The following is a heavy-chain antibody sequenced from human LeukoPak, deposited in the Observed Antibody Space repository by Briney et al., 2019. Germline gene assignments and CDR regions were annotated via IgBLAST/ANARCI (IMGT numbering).Heavy chain of an antibody. D-gene: IGHD5-18*01. CDR2: ISRNGDTT. J-gene: IGHJ4*02. CDR3: ARVYVGTDIVDFDY. CDR1: GFTFSTFP. Sequence: WGSLTLSCSASGFTFSTFPMHWVRQAPGKGLEYFSAISRNGDTTYYSDSVKGRFTISRDNARITLYLQMNGLRADDTAVYYCARVYVGTDIVDFDYWGQGTRVTLFS. V-gene: IGHV3-64*04.